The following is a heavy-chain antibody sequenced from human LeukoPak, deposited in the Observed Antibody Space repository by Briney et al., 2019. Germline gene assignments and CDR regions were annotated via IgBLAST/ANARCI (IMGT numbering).Heavy chain of an antibody. CDR1: GGTLTSDY. D-gene: IGHD6-25*01. CDR2: SDRRGRNS. V-gene: IGHV1-46*01. CDR3: VSAARFFAAASPPY. Sequence: ASVKVSCKASGGTLTSDYFHWVRQAPGQGLAWVGLSDRRGRNSELASQFRGRVIMAGNISTSTVYMTLSELASEDTATCYCVSAARFFAAASPPYWDQGPPVTDSS. J-gene: IGHJ4*02.